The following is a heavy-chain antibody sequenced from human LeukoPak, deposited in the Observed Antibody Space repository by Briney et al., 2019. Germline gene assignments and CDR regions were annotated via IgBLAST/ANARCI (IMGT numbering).Heavy chain of an antibody. CDR2: FDPEDGET. V-gene: IGHV1-24*01. CDR1: GYTLTELS. Sequence: DSVKVSCKVSGYTLTELSMHWVRQAPGKGLEWMGGFDPEDGETIYAQKFQGRVTMTEDTSTDTAYMELSSLRSEDTAVYYCATILYSGSYYSFDYWGQGTLVTVSS. J-gene: IGHJ4*02. D-gene: IGHD1-26*01. CDR3: ATILYSGSYYSFDY.